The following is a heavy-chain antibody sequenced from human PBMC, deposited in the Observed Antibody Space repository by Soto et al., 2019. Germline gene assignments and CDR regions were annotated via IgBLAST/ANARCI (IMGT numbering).Heavy chain of an antibody. V-gene: IGHV1-69*13. Sequence: SVKVSCKASGVTFSSYAISWVRQAPGQGLEWMGGIIPIFGTANYAQKFQGRVTITADESTSTAYMELSSLRSEDTAVYYCARALTPAMVLLRSYYYYGMDVRGQGTTVTDSS. CDR2: IIPIFGTA. CDR1: GVTFSSYA. CDR3: ARALTPAMVLLRSYYYYGMDV. J-gene: IGHJ6*02. D-gene: IGHD5-18*01.